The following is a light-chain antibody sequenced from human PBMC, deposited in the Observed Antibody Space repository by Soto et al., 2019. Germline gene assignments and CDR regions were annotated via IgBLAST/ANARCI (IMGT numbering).Light chain of an antibody. CDR1: SSDVGTYNY. J-gene: IGLJ1*01. Sequence: QSALTQPRSVSGSPGQSVTISCTGTSSDVGTYNYVSWYQQHPGKAPKVMIYDVSERPSGVPDRFSGSKSGNTASLTISGLQPEDEADYYCCSYAGSPRYVFGTGTKLTVL. V-gene: IGLV2-11*01. CDR3: CSYAGSPRYV. CDR2: DVS.